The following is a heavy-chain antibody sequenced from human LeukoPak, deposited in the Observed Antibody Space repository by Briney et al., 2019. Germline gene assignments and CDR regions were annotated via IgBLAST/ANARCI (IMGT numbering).Heavy chain of an antibody. Sequence: SETLSLTCTVSDGSIIRSSYYWGWVRQTPGEGLDWIGSIYYSGITYYNPSLQGRVTMSVDTSKNQFSLKLNSVTVADTAVHYCARLRVTTGFDYWDQGIPVTVSS. J-gene: IGHJ4*02. D-gene: IGHD2-21*02. CDR3: ARLRVTTGFDY. CDR1: DGSIIRSSYY. V-gene: IGHV4-39*01. CDR2: IYYSGIT.